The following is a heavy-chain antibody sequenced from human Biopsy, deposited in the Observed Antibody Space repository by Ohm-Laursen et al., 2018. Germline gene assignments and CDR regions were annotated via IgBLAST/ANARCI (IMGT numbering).Heavy chain of an antibody. Sequence: SVKVSCKASGYTFTGYHVHWVRQAPGQGLEWMGWINAKTGDTNYAQKFQGRVTMTRDTSISTAYVDLSSLRSDDTAVYYCTRGGYYYDSLAYYYWFDPWGQGTLVTGSS. CDR1: GYTFTGYH. D-gene: IGHD3-22*01. CDR2: INAKTGDT. V-gene: IGHV1-2*02. CDR3: TRGGYYYDSLAYYYWFDP. J-gene: IGHJ5*02.